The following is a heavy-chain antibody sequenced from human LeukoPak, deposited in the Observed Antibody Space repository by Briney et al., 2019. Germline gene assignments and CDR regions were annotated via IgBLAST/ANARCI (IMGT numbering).Heavy chain of an antibody. CDR2: IYPGDSDT. CDR3: ATGRRIVGATRDAFDI. D-gene: IGHD1-26*01. J-gene: IGHJ3*02. CDR1: GYSFTSYW. V-gene: IGHV5-51*01. Sequence: GESLKISCKGPGYSFTSYWIGWVRQMPGKGLEWMGIIYPGDSDTRYSPSFQGQVTISADKSISTAYLQWSSLKASDTAMYYCATGRRIVGATRDAFDIWGQGTMVTVSS.